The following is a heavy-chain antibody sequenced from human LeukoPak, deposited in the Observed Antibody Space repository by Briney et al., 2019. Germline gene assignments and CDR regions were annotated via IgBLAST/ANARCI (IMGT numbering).Heavy chain of an antibody. Sequence: PSETLSLTCTVSGGSISSSSYYWGWIRQPPGTGLEWIGSIYYSGSTYYNPSLKSRVTISVDTSKNQFSLKLSSVTAADTAVYYCARDVGVVVAAGYFDLWGRGTLVTVSS. J-gene: IGHJ2*01. D-gene: IGHD2-15*01. CDR1: GGSISSSSYY. CDR3: ARDVGVVVAAGYFDL. V-gene: IGHV4-39*07. CDR2: IYYSGST.